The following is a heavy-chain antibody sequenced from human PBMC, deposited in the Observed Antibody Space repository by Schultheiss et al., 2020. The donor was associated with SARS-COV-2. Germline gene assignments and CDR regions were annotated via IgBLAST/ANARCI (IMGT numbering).Heavy chain of an antibody. J-gene: IGHJ4*02. CDR3: ARVHPASGYYYVPEYYFDY. CDR1: GYSISSGYY. V-gene: IGHV4-38-2*01. Sequence: SETLSLTCAVSGYSISSGYYWGWIRQPPGKGLEWIGSIYHSGSTYYNPSLKSRVTISVDTSKNQFSLKLSSVTAADTAVYYCARVHPASGYYYVPEYYFDYWGQGSLVTVSS. D-gene: IGHD3-22*01. CDR2: IYHSGST.